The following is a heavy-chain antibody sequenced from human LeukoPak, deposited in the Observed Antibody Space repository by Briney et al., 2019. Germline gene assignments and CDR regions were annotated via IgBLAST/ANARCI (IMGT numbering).Heavy chain of an antibody. CDR1: GGSISSYY. J-gene: IGHJ6*03. Sequence: SETLSLTYTVSGGSISSYYWSWIRQPPGKGLEWIGYIYYSGSTNYNPSLKSRVTISVDTSKNQFSLKLSSVTAADTAVYYCARDLGGKYYYYMDVWGKGTTVTVSS. D-gene: IGHD3-10*01. CDR2: IYYSGST. V-gene: IGHV4-59*12. CDR3: ARDLGGKYYYYMDV.